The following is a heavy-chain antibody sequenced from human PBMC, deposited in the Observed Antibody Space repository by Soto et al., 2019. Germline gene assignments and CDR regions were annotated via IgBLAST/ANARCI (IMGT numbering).Heavy chain of an antibody. CDR3: ARMYSSGSGWFHP. V-gene: IGHV4-31*03. CDR1: GYSITAGGYY. J-gene: IGHJ5*02. D-gene: IGHD6-19*01. Sequence: LQESGPGLVKPSQTLSLTCFVSGYSITAGGYYWSWIRHHPGKGLEWIGSFYSSGSIIYNPSLMSRVSISGDTSSNQFSMSLTSVTAADTARYYCARMYSSGSGWFHPWGQGTLVTVSS. CDR2: FYSSGSI.